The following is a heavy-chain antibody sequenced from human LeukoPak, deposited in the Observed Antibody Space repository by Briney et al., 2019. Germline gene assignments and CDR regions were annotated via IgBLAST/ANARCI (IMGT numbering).Heavy chain of an antibody. D-gene: IGHD6-19*01. CDR2: VSYDGRNQ. V-gene: IGHV3-30*03. CDR3: ARGKEKWLDHFDY. CDR1: GFTFSGYG. Sequence: GGSLRLSCAASGFTFSGYGIHWVRQAPGKGLEWVAGVSYDGRNQYYADSVKGRFTISRDNSKNTLSLQMNSLRDEYTAVYYCARGKEKWLDHFDYWGQGSLVTVSS. J-gene: IGHJ4*02.